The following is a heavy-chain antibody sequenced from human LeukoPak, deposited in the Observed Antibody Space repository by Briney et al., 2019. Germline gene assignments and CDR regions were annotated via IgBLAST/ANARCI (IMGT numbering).Heavy chain of an antibody. Sequence: PSETLSLTCTVYGGSFSGYYWSWIRQPPGKGLEWIGEIYHSGSTNYNPSLKSRVTISVDTSKNQFSLKLSSVTAADTAVYYCARGDSSVGLSFWGQGTLVTVSS. CDR1: GGSFSGYY. J-gene: IGHJ4*02. V-gene: IGHV4-34*01. CDR2: IYHSGST. D-gene: IGHD4-23*01. CDR3: ARGDSSVGLSF.